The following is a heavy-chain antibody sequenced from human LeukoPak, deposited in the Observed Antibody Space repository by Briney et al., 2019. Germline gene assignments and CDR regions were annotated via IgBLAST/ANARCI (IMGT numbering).Heavy chain of an antibody. V-gene: IGHV4-59*08. CDR2: IYYSGST. J-gene: IGHJ1*01. D-gene: IGHD3-16*01. Sequence: PSETLSLTCTVSGGSISSYYWSWLRQPPGKGLEWIGYIYYSGSTNYNPSLKSRVTISVDTSKNQFALKLSSVTAADTAVYYCARHGPIAGEFQHWGQGTLVTVSS. CDR1: GGSISSYY. CDR3: ARHGPIAGEFQH.